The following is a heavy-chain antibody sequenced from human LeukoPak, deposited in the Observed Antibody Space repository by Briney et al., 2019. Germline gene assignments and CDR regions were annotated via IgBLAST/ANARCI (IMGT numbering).Heavy chain of an antibody. D-gene: IGHD3-3*01. V-gene: IGHV1-2*02. CDR2: INPNSGGT. CDR3: ARDLGSYDFWSGYPRS. J-gene: IGHJ5*02. CDR1: GYTFTGYY. Sequence: ASVKVSCKASGYTFTGYYMHWVRQAPEQGLEWMGWINPNSGGTNYAQKFQGRVTMTRDTSISTAYMELSRLRSDDTAVYYCARDLGSYDFWSGYPRSWGQGTLVTVSS.